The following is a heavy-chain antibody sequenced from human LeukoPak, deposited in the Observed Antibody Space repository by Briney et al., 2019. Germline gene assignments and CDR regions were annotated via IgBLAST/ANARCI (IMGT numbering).Heavy chain of an antibody. Sequence: RPGGSLRLSCAASGFTFSDAAMNWVRQAPGKGLEWVGHIKSKTDGGTTDYAAPVKGRFTISRDDSKNTVYLQMHSLKTEDTAVYYCSTEAILHWFGDPLEDYWGQGTLVTVSS. CDR2: IKSKTDGGTT. D-gene: IGHD3-10*01. V-gene: IGHV3-15*01. CDR3: STEAILHWFGDPLEDY. CDR1: GFTFSDAA. J-gene: IGHJ4*02.